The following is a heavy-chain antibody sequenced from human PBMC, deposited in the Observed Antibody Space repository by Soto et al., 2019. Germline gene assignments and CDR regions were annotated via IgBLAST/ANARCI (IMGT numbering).Heavy chain of an antibody. CDR1: GGTFVSSA. D-gene: IGHD2-8*01. Sequence: QVQLLQSGAELREPGSSVRVSCTPSGGTFVSSAFAWVRQAPGGKIEWMGGIIPILGSTKYAEKFLGRLTIRADDSSRTAYLELSSPTFGDPAVYFCAKKNPHGDSNKAWLDPWGQGTLVNVST. J-gene: IGHJ5*02. V-gene: IGHV1-69*01. CDR3: AKKNPHGDSNKAWLDP. CDR2: IIPILGST.